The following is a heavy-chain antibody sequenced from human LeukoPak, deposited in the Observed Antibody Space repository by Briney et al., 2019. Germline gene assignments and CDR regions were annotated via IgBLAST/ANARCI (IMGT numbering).Heavy chain of an antibody. V-gene: IGHV3-23*01. Sequence: GGSLRLSCVASGFPLSNYATSWVRQVPGKGLEWVSATSSSDDVTYYADSVRGRFTISRDNSKNTLYLQMNRLRVEDAALYDCARAPVTSCRGAFCYPFDYWGQGILVTVSS. CDR1: GFPLSNYA. D-gene: IGHD2-21*01. CDR3: ARAPVTSCRGAFCYPFDY. J-gene: IGHJ4*02. CDR2: TSSSDDVT.